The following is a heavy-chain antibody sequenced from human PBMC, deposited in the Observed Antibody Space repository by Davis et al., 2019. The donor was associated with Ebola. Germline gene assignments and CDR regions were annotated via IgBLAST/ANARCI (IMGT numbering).Heavy chain of an antibody. CDR2: ISSSGSTI. V-gene: IGHV3-48*03. CDR3: ARGYGTVDY. CDR1: GFTFSSYE. J-gene: IGHJ4*02. D-gene: IGHD4-17*01. Sequence: GESLKISCAASGFTFSSYEKNWVRQAPGKGLEGVSYISSSGSTIYYADSVKGRFTISRDNAKNSLYLQMKSLRAEDTAVYYCARGYGTVDYWGQGTLVTVSS.